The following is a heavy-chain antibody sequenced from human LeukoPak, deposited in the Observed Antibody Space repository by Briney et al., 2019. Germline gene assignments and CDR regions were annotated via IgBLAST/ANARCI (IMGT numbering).Heavy chain of an antibody. V-gene: IGHV3-7*05. J-gene: IGHJ6*02. D-gene: IGHD1-1*01. CDR1: GFTFSSYI. CDR2: IKQDGSGE. Sequence: GGSLRLSCASSGFTFSSYIMSWVRQAPGKGPEWVANIKQDGSGEYYVASVRGRFTISRDNAKNLLYLQMTRLRAEDRALYYCARRWNLDVWGQGTTVTVSS. CDR3: ARRWNLDV.